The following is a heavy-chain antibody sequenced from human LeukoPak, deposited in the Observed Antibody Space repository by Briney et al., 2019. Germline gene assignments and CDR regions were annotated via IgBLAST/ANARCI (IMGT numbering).Heavy chain of an antibody. CDR3: TRVVRSGSYWVFDY. D-gene: IGHD1-26*01. CDR2: IRSKAYGGTT. V-gene: IGHV3-49*03. Sequence: GGSLRLSCTASGFTFGDYAMSWFRQAPGKGLEWVGFIRSKAYGGTTEYAASVKGRFTISRDDSKSIAYLQMNSLKTEDTAVYYCTRVVRSGSYWVFDYWGQGTLVTVSS. J-gene: IGHJ4*02. CDR1: GFTFGDYA.